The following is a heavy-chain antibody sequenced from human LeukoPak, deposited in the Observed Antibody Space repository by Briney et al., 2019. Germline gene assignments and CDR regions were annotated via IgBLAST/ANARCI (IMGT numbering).Heavy chain of an antibody. CDR1: GFTFSSYS. CDR3: ARALRDSSGYEFDY. D-gene: IGHD3-22*01. V-gene: IGHV3-21*01. CDR2: ISSSSSYI. Sequence: GGSLRLSCAASGFTFSSYSMNWVRQAPGKGLEWVSSISSSSSYIYYADSVKGRFTISRDNAKNSLYLQMNSLRAEDTAVYYCARALRDSSGYEFDYWGQGTLVTVSS. J-gene: IGHJ4*02.